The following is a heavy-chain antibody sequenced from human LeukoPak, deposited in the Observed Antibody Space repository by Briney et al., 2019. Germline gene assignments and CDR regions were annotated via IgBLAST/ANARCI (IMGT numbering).Heavy chain of an antibody. J-gene: IGHJ4*02. Sequence: PGGSLRLSCAASGFAFSSYGMHWVRQAPGKGLEWVTFIRYDGNSRYYADSVKGQFTISRYNSKNTLYLQMNSLRAEDTAVYYCAKGGGKYCSSSGCYPDYWGQGTLVTVSS. CDR3: AKGGGKYCSSSGCYPDY. CDR2: IRYDGNSR. D-gene: IGHD2-2*01. CDR1: GFAFSSYG. V-gene: IGHV3-30*02.